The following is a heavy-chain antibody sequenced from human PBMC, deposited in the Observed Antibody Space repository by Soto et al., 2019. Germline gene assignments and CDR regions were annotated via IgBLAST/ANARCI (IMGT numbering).Heavy chain of an antibody. V-gene: IGHV4-30-2*01. Sequence: SETLSLTCAVSGGSISSGFYSWSWIRQPPGKGLEWIGFIYHTGTTYYNPSLQNRVTISIDTSKNQVSLKVNSVTAADTAVYYCARDHPHSYGVYYFDYWGQGTPVTVSS. CDR3: ARDHPHSYGVYYFDY. CDR1: GGSISSGFYS. J-gene: IGHJ4*02. D-gene: IGHD5-18*01. CDR2: IYHTGTT.